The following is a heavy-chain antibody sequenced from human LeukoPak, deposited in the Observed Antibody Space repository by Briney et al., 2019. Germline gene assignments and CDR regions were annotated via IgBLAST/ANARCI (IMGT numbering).Heavy chain of an antibody. CDR1: GFTVSSNY. J-gene: IGHJ4*02. Sequence: PGGSLRLSCAASGFTVSSNYMSWVRQAPGKGLEWVSVIYSVGSTYYADSVKGRLTISRDDSKNTLYLQMNSLRAEETAVYYCARAKRGGSYLDYWGQGTLVTVSS. CDR2: IYSVGST. V-gene: IGHV3-66*01. CDR3: ARAKRGGSYLDY. D-gene: IGHD1-26*01.